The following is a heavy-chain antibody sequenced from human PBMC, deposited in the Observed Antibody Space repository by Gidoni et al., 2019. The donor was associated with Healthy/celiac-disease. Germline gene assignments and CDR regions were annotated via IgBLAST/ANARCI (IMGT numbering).Heavy chain of an antibody. CDR2: ISSSSSTI. CDR1: GFTFSSYS. CDR3: ASKGALSI. J-gene: IGHJ3*02. V-gene: IGHV3-48*01. Sequence: EVQLVESGGGLVQPGGSLRLAGAASGFTFSSYSMNWVRQAPGKGLEWVSYISSSSSTIYYAESVKGRFTISRDNAKNSLYLQMNSLRAEDTAVYYCASKGALSIWGQGTMVTVSS.